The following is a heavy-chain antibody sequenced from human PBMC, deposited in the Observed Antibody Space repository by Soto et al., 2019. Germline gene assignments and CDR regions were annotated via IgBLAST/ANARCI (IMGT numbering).Heavy chain of an antibody. Sequence: GESLTISCKGSGYCFTSYWIGWVRQMPGKGLEWMGIIYPGDSDTRYSPSFQGQVTISADKSISTAYLQWSSLKASDTAMYYCARRRGDTRSSYYYYFGMDVWGQGTTVTVSS. J-gene: IGHJ6*02. V-gene: IGHV5-51*01. CDR3: ARRRGDTRSSYYYYFGMDV. CDR1: GYCFTSYW. D-gene: IGHD7-27*01. CDR2: IYPGDSDT.